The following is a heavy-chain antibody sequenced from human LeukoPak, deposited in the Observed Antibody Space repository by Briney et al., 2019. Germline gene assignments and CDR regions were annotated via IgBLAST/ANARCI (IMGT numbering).Heavy chain of an antibody. CDR1: GFPLRSHW. Sequence: GGSLRLSCAASGFPLRSHWMHWVRQAPGKGLVWVSRINSDGSTTGYADSAKGRFTISRDNAKNTLYLQMNSLRAEDTAVYYCARVPLRAVAGTHPHFDYWGQGTLVTVSS. J-gene: IGHJ4*02. CDR2: INSDGSTT. D-gene: IGHD6-19*01. CDR3: ARVPLRAVAGTHPHFDY. V-gene: IGHV3-74*01.